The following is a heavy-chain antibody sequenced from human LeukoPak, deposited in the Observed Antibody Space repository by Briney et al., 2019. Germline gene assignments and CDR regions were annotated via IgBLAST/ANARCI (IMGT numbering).Heavy chain of an antibody. D-gene: IGHD6-13*01. CDR2: ISGYNGNT. CDR1: GGTFSSYA. CDR3: AREASGAPGTREFDY. J-gene: IGHJ4*02. V-gene: IGHV1-18*01. Sequence: ASVKVSCKASGGTFSSYAISWVRQAPGQGLEWMGWISGYNGNTKYAQKVQGRVTMTTDTSTSTAYMELRSLRSDNTAVYYCAREASGAPGTREFDYWGQGTLVTVSS.